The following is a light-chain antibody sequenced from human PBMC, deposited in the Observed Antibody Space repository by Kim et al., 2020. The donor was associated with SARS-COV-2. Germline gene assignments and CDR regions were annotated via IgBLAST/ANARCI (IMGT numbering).Light chain of an antibody. CDR3: QQYHTHST. J-gene: IGKJ1*01. Sequence: PASVGDTVTITCRASQNVNIWLAWYQQKPGQVPKLLIHKTSGLQGGVPSRFSGGGSGTDFTLTISSLQHDDFATYYCQQYHTHSTFGQGTKVDIK. CDR1: QNVNIW. CDR2: KTS. V-gene: IGKV1-5*03.